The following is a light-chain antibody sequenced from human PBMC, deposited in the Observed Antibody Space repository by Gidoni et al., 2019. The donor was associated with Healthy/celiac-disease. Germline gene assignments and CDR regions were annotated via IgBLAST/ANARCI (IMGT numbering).Light chain of an antibody. CDR2: DAS. CDR3: QQRSNWPPLT. Sequence: EIVLTQSPATLSLSPGEEATLSCRSRQSVSSYLAWYQQKPGQAPRLLIYDASNRATGSPARFSGSGSGTDFTLTISSLEPEDVAVYYCQQRSNWPPLTFGGGTKVEIK. V-gene: IGKV3-11*01. CDR1: QSVSSY. J-gene: IGKJ4*01.